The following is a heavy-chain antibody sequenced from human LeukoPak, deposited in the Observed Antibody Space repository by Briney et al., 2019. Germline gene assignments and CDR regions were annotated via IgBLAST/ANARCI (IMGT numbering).Heavy chain of an antibody. J-gene: IGHJ4*02. Sequence: GGSLRLSCSAXGXXXXTYFMXXXXXAPGKGLECVSAITSSGGSTYYADSVKGRFTISRDNSKNTLYLQMSSLRAEDTAVYYXXRXQRGGSSGYYDSWXQGTLVTVSS. CDR1: GXXXXTYF. CDR2: ITSSGGST. CDR3: XRXQRGGSSGYYDS. V-gene: IGHV3-64D*06. D-gene: IGHD3-22*01.